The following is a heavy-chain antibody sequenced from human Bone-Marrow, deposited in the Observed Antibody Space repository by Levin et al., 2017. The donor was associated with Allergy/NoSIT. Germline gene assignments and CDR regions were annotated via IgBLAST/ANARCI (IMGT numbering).Heavy chain of an antibody. J-gene: IGHJ4*02. Sequence: ASVKVSCKASGYSFTRYSITWVRQAPGQGLEWMGWISAYNGDTQYAQKVQDRVIMTTDPSTNTAYMELRSLRFDDTAVYYCASPDFYESTGYYGAATNWGQGTLVTVSS. D-gene: IGHD3-22*01. CDR1: GYSFTRYS. CDR2: ISAYNGDT. CDR3: ASPDFYESTGYYGAATN. V-gene: IGHV1-18*01.